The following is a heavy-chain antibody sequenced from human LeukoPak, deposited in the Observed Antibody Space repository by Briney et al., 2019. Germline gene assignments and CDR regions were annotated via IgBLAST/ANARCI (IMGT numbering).Heavy chain of an antibody. D-gene: IGHD3-9*01. Sequence: PSETLSLTCTVSGGSVSSGSYYWSWVRQAPGKGLEWVANIKQDGSEEYYVDSVKGRFTISRDNAKNSLYLQMNSLRAEDTAVYYCVRVGKDILTGYYPGYWGQGTLVTVSS. V-gene: IGHV3-7*01. CDR2: IKQDGSEE. CDR3: VRVGKDILTGYYPGY. CDR1: GGSVSSGSYY. J-gene: IGHJ4*02.